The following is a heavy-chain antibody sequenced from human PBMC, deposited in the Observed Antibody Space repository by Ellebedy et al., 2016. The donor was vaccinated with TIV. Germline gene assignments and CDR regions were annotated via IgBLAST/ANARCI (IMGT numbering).Heavy chain of an antibody. Sequence: AASVKVSCKASGYSFTTFTIHWVRQAPGQRPEWMGWINPDNGDTKHSQKFQARVTITREPFASTAYMELSSLRSEETAVYHCARARGGCSGDGCYSDFDFWGQGTLVTVSS. CDR1: GYSFTTFT. D-gene: IGHD2-15*01. V-gene: IGHV1-3*01. J-gene: IGHJ4*02. CDR3: ARARGGCSGDGCYSDFDF. CDR2: INPDNGDT.